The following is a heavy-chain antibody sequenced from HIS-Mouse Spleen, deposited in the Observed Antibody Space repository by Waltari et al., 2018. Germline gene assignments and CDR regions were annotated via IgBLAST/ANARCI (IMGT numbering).Heavy chain of an antibody. J-gene: IGHJ2*01. D-gene: IGHD6-13*01. Sequence: QLQLQESGPGLVKPSETLSLTCTVSGCSISSSSYYLGWIRQPPGKGLEWIGSIYYRGSTYYNPSLKRRVTISVDTSKNQFSLKLSSVTAADTAVYYCAREIPYSSSWYDWYFDLWGRGTLVTVSS. CDR3: AREIPYSSSWYDWYFDL. CDR2: IYYRGST. V-gene: IGHV4-39*07. CDR1: GCSISSSSYY.